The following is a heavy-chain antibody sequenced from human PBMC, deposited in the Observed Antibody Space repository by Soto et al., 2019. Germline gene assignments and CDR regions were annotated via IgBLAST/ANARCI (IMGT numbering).Heavy chain of an antibody. J-gene: IGHJ4*02. CDR1: GGAIRNSIYY. Sequence: QLQLQESGPGLLEPSETLSLTCTVSGGAIRNSIYYWGRIRQPPGKGLEWIGTIYYDGSVAYSPSLKSRVPLSVDTSRNHFSVKINSVTAADTAVYFCARHRIDVAGPLDYWGQGTLVTVSS. CDR3: ARHRIDVAGPLDY. D-gene: IGHD6-19*01. V-gene: IGHV4-39*01. CDR2: IYYDGSV.